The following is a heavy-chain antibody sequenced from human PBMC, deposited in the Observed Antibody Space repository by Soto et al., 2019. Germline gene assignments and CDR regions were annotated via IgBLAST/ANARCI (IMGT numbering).Heavy chain of an antibody. J-gene: IGHJ6*02. Sequence: GGSLRLSCAASGFTFSSYWMHWVRQAPGKGLVWVSRINSDGSSTSYADSVKGRFTISRDNAKNTLYLQMNSLRAEDTAVYYCARVVPAALQYYYYYYGMDVGGQGTKVTVSS. CDR1: GFTFSSYW. CDR3: ARVVPAALQYYYYYYGMDV. V-gene: IGHV3-74*01. CDR2: INSDGSST. D-gene: IGHD2-2*02.